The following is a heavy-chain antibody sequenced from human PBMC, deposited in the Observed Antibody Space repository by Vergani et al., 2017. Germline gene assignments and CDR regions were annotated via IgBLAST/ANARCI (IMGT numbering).Heavy chain of an antibody. CDR3: ARDRGITGSKFQDL. CDR1: GFTFRSYS. J-gene: IGHJ4*02. D-gene: IGHD1-20*01. CDR2: ISSSSSTI. V-gene: IGHV3-48*01. Sequence: EVQLVESGGGLVQPGGSLRLSCAASGFTFRSYSMNWVRQAPGKGLEWVSYISSSSSTIYYAASVKGRITLSRDNAKNSLYLQMNSLRAEDTAVYYCARDRGITGSKFQDLWGQGTLVTVSS.